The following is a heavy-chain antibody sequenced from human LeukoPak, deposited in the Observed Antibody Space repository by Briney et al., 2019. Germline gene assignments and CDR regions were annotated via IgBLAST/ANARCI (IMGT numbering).Heavy chain of an antibody. CDR3: ARGDSSGYYRLAEHYYYYMDV. Sequence: GASVKVSCKASGGTFSSYAISWVRRAPGQGLEWMGGIIPIFGTANYAQKFQGRVTITTDESTSTAYMELSSLRSEDTAVYYCARGDSSGYYRLAEHYYYYMDVWGKGTTVTVSS. CDR1: GGTFSSYA. J-gene: IGHJ6*03. D-gene: IGHD3-22*01. V-gene: IGHV1-69*05. CDR2: IIPIFGTA.